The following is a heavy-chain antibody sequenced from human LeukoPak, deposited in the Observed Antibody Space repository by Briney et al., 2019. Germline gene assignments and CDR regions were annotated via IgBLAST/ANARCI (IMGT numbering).Heavy chain of an antibody. CDR3: ARGSFDTSDYNDIGFDY. J-gene: IGHJ4*02. CDR2: FFNSGST. D-gene: IGHD3-22*01. CDR1: GGPIRSNY. V-gene: IGHV4-59*01. Sequence: PSETLSRNRTVAGGPIRSNYGRWQQQGTGPGLARIGYFFNSGSTNYNPSLNSLLTISIDTSKNQCSLKRTSVTAAGTAVYYWARGSFDTSDYNDIGFDYWGQGTLVTVSS.